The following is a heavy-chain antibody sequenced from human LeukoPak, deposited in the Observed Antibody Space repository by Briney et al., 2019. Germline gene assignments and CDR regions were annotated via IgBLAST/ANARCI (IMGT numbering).Heavy chain of an antibody. CDR3: ARLPGTNWMGEYYFDY. J-gene: IGHJ4*02. CDR2: VYYSGST. D-gene: IGHD3-16*01. V-gene: IGHV4-39*01. CDR1: GVSISSSGFY. Sequence: PSETLSLTCTVSGVSISSSGFYWGWIRQPPGKGLEWIGSVYYSGSTYYSPSLKSRVTISVDTSKNQFSLKLSSVTAADTAVYYCARLPGTNWMGEYYFDYWGQGTLVTVSS.